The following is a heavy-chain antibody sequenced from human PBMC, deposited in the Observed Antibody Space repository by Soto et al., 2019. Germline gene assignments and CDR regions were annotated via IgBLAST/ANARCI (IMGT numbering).Heavy chain of an antibody. D-gene: IGHD3-3*01. CDR2: IYYSGST. J-gene: IGHJ5*02. V-gene: IGHV4-31*03. CDR1: GGSISSGGYY. Sequence: SETLSLTCTVSGGSISSGGYYWSWIRQHPGKGLEWIGYIYYSGSTYYNPSLKSRVTISVDTSKNQFSLKLSSVTAADTAVYYCARALCDFWGGSNVLDGNWFDPCGQATLFTVSS. CDR3: ARALCDFWGGSNVLDGNWFDP.